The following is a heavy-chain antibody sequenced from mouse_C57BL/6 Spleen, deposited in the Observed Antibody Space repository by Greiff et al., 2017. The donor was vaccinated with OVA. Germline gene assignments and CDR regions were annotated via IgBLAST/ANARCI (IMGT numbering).Heavy chain of an antibody. V-gene: IGHV1-50*01. CDR1: GYTFTSYW. J-gene: IGHJ3*01. Sequence: QVQLQQPGAELVKPGASVKLSCKASGYTFTSYWMQWVKQRPGQGLEWIGEIDPSDSYTNYNQKFKGKATLTVDTSSSTAYMQLSSLTSEDSAVYDCARGGTYSGFAYWGQGTLVTVSA. D-gene: IGHD1-1*01. CDR3: ARGGTYSGFAY. CDR2: IDPSDSYT.